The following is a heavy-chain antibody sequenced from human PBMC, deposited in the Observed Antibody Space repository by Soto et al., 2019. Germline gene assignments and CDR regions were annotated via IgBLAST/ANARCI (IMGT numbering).Heavy chain of an antibody. CDR2: IYYRGST. D-gene: IGHD1-26*01. V-gene: IGHV4-59*08. CDR3: ARRYGSAIDY. J-gene: IGHJ4*02. Sequence: QVQLQESGPGLVKPSETLSLTCTVSGGSISSYYWSWIRQPPGKGLEWIGYIYYRGSTNYNPSRKSRVTISVDTSKNQCSLKLRSVTAADTAVYYCARRYGSAIDYWGQGTLVTVSS. CDR1: GGSISSYY.